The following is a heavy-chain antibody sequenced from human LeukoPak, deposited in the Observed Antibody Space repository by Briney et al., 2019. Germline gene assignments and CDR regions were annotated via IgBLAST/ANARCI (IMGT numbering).Heavy chain of an antibody. V-gene: IGHV3-21*01. Sequence: GGSLRLSCAASGFTFSSYTMSWVRQAPGKGLEWVSSISSSSSYIYYADSVKGRSTISRDNAKNSLYLQMNSLRAEDTAVYYCARGYSGRMGFDYWGQGTLVTVSS. CDR1: GFTFSSYT. CDR3: ARGYSGRMGFDY. CDR2: ISSSSSYI. D-gene: IGHD2-15*01. J-gene: IGHJ4*02.